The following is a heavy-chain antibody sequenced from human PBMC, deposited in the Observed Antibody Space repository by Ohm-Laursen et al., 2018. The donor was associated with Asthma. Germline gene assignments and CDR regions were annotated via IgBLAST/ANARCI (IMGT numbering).Heavy chain of an antibody. CDR1: GGSIGSDDYY. V-gene: IGHV4-31*03. J-gene: IGHJ4*02. D-gene: IGHD4-17*01. CDR2: IYHSVST. CDR3: ATGVTTQNRYDY. Sequence: TLSLTCTVSGGSIGSDDYYWSWIRQPPGKGLEWIGYIYHSVSTYYNPSLKSRVTISVDTSKNQFSLKLSSVTAADTAVYYCATGVTTQNRYDYWGQGTLVTVSS.